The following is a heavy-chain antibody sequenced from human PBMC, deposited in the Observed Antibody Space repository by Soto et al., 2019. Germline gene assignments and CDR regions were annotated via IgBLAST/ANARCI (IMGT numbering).Heavy chain of an antibody. CDR1: GGSFSGYY. Sequence: QVQLQQWGAGLLKPSETLSLTCAVYGGSFSGYYWSWIRQPPGKGLEWIGEINHSGSTNYNPSLKSRVTISVDTSKNQFSLKLSSVTAADTAVYYCARAGSGSRTTWDILRSGSWFDPWGQGTLVTVSS. CDR3: ARAGSGSRTTWDILRSGSWFDP. D-gene: IGHD3-10*01. J-gene: IGHJ5*02. V-gene: IGHV4-34*01. CDR2: INHSGST.